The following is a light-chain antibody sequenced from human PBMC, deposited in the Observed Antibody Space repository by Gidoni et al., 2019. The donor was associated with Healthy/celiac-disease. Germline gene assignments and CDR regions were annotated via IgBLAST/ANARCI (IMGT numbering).Light chain of an antibody. J-gene: IGLJ1*01. CDR3: QSYDSSLWRV. Sequence: QSVLTQPPSVSGAPGQGVTISCTGSSSNIGAVYDVHWYQPLPGTAPKLLLYGNSNRPSGVPDRFSGSKSGTSASLAITGLQAEDEADYYCQSYDSSLWRVFGTGTKVTVL. CDR2: GNS. CDR1: SSNIGAVYD. V-gene: IGLV1-40*01.